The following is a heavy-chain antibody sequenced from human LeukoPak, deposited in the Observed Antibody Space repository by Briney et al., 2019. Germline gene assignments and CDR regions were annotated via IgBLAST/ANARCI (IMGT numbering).Heavy chain of an antibody. CDR3: AREWGHDSSGYYYGY. V-gene: IGHV3-7*01. Sequence: GGSLRLSCVASGFPFSSYWMTWVRQAPGKGLEWVANIKQDGSKKSYVDSVKGRFTISRDNAKNSLYLQMNSLRAEDTAVYYCAREWGHDSSGYYYGYWGQGTLVTVSS. CDR1: GFPFSSYW. J-gene: IGHJ4*02. D-gene: IGHD3-22*01. CDR2: IKQDGSKK.